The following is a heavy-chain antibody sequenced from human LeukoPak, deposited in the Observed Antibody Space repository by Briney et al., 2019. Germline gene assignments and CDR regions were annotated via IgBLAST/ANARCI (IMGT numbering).Heavy chain of an antibody. D-gene: IGHD4-17*01. Sequence: GGSLRLSCAASGFTFSNYAMHWVRQAPGKGLEWVAFIRNDGNNKYYADSVKGRFTISRDNSKNTLYLQMNSLGAEDTAVYYCAKADYGDYLLPDYWGQGTLVTVSS. CDR3: AKADYGDYLLPDY. CDR2: IRNDGNNK. J-gene: IGHJ4*02. V-gene: IGHV3-30*02. CDR1: GFTFSNYA.